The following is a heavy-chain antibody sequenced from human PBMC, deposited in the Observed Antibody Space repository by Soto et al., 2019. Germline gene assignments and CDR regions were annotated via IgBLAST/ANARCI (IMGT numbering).Heavy chain of an antibody. CDR1: GYTFTGYY. Sequence: ASVKVSCKASGYTFTGYYMHWVRQAPGQGLEWMGWINPNSGGTNYAQKFQGWVTMTRDTSISTAYMELSRLRSDDTAVYYCARLYSGYEKTGDAFDIWGQGPMVTVSS. J-gene: IGHJ3*02. V-gene: IGHV1-2*04. D-gene: IGHD5-12*01. CDR2: INPNSGGT. CDR3: ARLYSGYEKTGDAFDI.